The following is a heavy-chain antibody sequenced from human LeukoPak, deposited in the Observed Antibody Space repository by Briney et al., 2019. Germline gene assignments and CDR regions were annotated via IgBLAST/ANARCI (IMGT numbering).Heavy chain of an antibody. V-gene: IGHV3-53*01. J-gene: IGHJ4*02. Sequence: QPGGSLCLSCAASGFTVSSNYMSWVRQAPGTGLGWVSVIYSGGSTCYADSVKGRFTISRDNSKNTLYLQMNSLRAEDTAVYYCARWACSSTSCYNDYWGQGTLVTVSS. CDR1: GFTVSSNY. D-gene: IGHD2-2*02. CDR2: IYSGGST. CDR3: ARWACSSTSCYNDY.